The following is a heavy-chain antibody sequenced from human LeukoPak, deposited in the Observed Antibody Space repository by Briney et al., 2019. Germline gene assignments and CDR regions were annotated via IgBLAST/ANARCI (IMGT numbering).Heavy chain of an antibody. CDR2: IYPGDSDT. CDR1: GYSFTSYW. J-gene: IGHJ6*02. D-gene: IGHD3-10*01. CDR3: ARPTYYYGSGSYVPGAYYYGMDV. V-gene: IGHV5-51*01. Sequence: GESLKISCKGSGYSFTSYWIGWVRQMPGKGLEWMGIIYPGDSDTRYSPSFQGQVTISADKSISTAYLQWSSLKASDTAMYYCARPTYYYGSGSYVPGAYYYGMDVWGQGTTVTVPS.